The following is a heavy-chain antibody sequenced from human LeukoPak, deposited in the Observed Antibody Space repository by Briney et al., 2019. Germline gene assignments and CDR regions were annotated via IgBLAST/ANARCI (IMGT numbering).Heavy chain of an antibody. CDR2: MNPNTDNT. CDR1: GYTSPFYG. J-gene: IGHJ6*03. D-gene: IGHD4-11*01. Sequence: ASVKVSCKVSGYTSPFYGITWVRQATGQGLEWMGWMNPNTDNTGYAQKFQGRVTITRNTSISTAYMELSSLRSEDTAVYYCASLSNYNYYYYMDVWGKGTTVTVSS. CDR3: ASLSNYNYYYYMDV. V-gene: IGHV1-8*01.